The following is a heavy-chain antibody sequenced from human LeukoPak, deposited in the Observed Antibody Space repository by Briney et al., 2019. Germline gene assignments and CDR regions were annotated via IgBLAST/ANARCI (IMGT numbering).Heavy chain of an antibody. J-gene: IGHJ4*02. CDR2: IYYSGST. CDR3: ARRQDWGPYRTDFNY. Sequence: GSLRLSCAASGFTFSSYSMNWVRQPPGKGLEWIGSIYYSGSTYYNPSLKSRVTISVDTSKNQFSLKLSSVTAADTAVYYCARRQDWGPYRTDFNYWGQGTLVTVSS. D-gene: IGHD3/OR15-3a*01. CDR1: GFTFSSYSMN. V-gene: IGHV4-39*01.